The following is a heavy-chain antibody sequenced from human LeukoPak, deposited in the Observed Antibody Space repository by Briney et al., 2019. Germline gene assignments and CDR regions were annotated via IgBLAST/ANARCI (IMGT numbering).Heavy chain of an antibody. J-gene: IGHJ5*02. D-gene: IGHD2-2*01. Sequence: GASVKVSCKASGYTFTGYYMHWVRQAPGQGLEWMGWINPNSGGTNYAQKFQGRVTMTGDTSISTAYMELSRLRSDDTALYYCARGEVVPAASYNWFDPWGQGTLVTVSS. CDR1: GYTFTGYY. V-gene: IGHV1-2*02. CDR3: ARGEVVPAASYNWFDP. CDR2: INPNSGGT.